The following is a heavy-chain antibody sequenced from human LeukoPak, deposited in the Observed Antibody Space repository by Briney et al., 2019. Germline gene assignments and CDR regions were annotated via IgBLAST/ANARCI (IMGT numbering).Heavy chain of an antibody. CDR1: GFTFSSYS. CDR2: ISGSGGAT. Sequence: PGGSLRLSCAASGFTFSSYSMTWVRQAPGKGLEWVSVISGSGGATYYADSVKGRFTISRDNSKNTLYLQMNSLRAEDTAVYYCARAAVVRGVDYFDSWGQGTLVTVSS. CDR3: ARAAVVRGVDYFDS. J-gene: IGHJ4*02. V-gene: IGHV3-23*01. D-gene: IGHD3-10*01.